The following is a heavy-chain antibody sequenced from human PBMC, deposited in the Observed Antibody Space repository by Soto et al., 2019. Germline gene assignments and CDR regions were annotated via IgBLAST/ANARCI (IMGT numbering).Heavy chain of an antibody. V-gene: IGHV4-34*01. J-gene: IGHJ6*02. CDR3: ARGTSGWYRYYYGMDV. CDR1: GGSFSGYY. D-gene: IGHD6-19*01. Sequence: SETLSLTCAVYGGSFSGYYWSWIRQPPGKGLEWIGEINHSGSTNYNPSLKSRVTISVDTSKNQFSLKLSSVTAADTAVYYCARGTSGWYRYYYGMDVWGQGTTVTVSS. CDR2: INHSGST.